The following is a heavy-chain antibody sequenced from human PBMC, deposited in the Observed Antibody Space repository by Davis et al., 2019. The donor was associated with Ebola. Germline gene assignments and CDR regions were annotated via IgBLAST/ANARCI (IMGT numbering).Heavy chain of an antibody. Sequence: GESLKISCKVSGYSFTTYWIGWVRQMPGKGLEWMGTVYPGDSDTRYSPSFQGHVTISAEKSSNTAYLQWSSLKASDTAMYYCARFGGTTPFDHWGQGTLVTVSS. D-gene: IGHD3-10*01. CDR2: VYPGDSDT. CDR1: GYSFTTYW. V-gene: IGHV5-51*01. J-gene: IGHJ4*02. CDR3: ARFGGTTPFDH.